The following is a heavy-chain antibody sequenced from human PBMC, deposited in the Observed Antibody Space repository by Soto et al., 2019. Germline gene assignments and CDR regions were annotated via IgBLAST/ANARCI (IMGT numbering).Heavy chain of an antibody. J-gene: IGHJ6*02. Sequence: GASVKVSCKASGYTFTIYAMNWVRQAPGQGLEWMGWINTNTGNPTYAQGFTGRFVSSLDTSVSTAYLQICSLKAEDTAVYYCARASRGGNYGVDREYYYYGMDVWGQGTTVTVSS. V-gene: IGHV7-4-1*01. CDR1: GYTFTIYA. CDR3: ARASRGGNYGVDREYYYYGMDV. D-gene: IGHD4-4*01. CDR2: INTNTGNP.